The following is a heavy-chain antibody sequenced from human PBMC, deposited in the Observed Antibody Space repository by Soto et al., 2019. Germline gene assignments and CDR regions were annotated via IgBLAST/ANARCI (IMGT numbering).Heavy chain of an antibody. J-gene: IGHJ6*03. V-gene: IGHV3-23*01. Sequence: PGGSLRLSCAASGFTFSSYAMSWVRQAPGKGLEWVSAISNSGGSIFYADSVKGRFTISRDNSKNTLYLQMNSLRAEDTAVYYCAKNLYCSSTSCYAIYYYYYYMDVWGKGTTVTVSS. CDR2: ISNSGGSI. CDR3: AKNLYCSSTSCYAIYYYYYYMDV. CDR1: GFTFSSYA. D-gene: IGHD2-2*01.